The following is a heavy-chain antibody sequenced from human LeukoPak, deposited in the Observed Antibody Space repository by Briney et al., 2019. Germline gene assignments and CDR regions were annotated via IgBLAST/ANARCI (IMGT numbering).Heavy chain of an antibody. CDR3: ARGYDFWAYMDV. Sequence: GGSLRLSCAASGFTFSSYSMNWVRQAPGRGLEWVSSISSSSSYIYYADSVKGRFTISRDNAKNSLYLQMNSLRAEDTAVYYCARGYDFWAYMDVWGKGTTVTVSS. V-gene: IGHV3-21*01. CDR1: GFTFSSYS. D-gene: IGHD3-3*01. CDR2: ISSSSSYI. J-gene: IGHJ6*03.